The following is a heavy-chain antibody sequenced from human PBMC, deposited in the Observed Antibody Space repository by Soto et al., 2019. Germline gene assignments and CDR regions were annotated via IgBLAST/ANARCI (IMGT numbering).Heavy chain of an antibody. CDR1: GFTFSSYA. CDR3: AKERAGTNHAVDYGMDV. Sequence: PGGSLRLSCAASGFTFSSYAMGWVRQAPGKGLEWVSAISGSGGSTYYADSVKGRFTISRDNSKNTLYLQMNSLRAEDTAVYYCAKERAGTNHAVDYGMDVWGQGTTVTVSS. J-gene: IGHJ6*02. D-gene: IGHD1-7*01. V-gene: IGHV3-23*01. CDR2: ISGSGGST.